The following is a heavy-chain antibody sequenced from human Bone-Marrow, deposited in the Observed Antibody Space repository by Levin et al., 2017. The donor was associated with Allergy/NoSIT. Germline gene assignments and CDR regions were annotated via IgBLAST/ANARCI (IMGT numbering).Heavy chain of an antibody. D-gene: IGHD3-10*01. V-gene: IGHV4-61*02. CDR1: GGSVSSGDYH. J-gene: IGHJ1*01. CDR2: IYISGIT. Sequence: SETLSLTCTVSGGSVSSGDYHWTWIRQPAGKGLEWIGRIYISGITNYNPTLKSRVTISLDTSKNQFSLKLSSVTAADTAVYYCARDTLWFGDRYFQHWGQGTLVTVSS. CDR3: ARDTLWFGDRYFQH.